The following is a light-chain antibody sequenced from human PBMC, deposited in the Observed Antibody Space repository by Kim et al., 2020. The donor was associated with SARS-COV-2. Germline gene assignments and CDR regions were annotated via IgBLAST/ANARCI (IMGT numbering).Light chain of an antibody. Sequence: ETVLTQSPGTLSLSPGESATLSCRASQRVSSNYLAWYHQRPGQAPRLLIYIASTRATGAPDRFSGSGSGTDFTLTIRRLEPEDSGVFYCQQYDTPPYTFGQGTKVEI. CDR3: QQYDTPPYT. CDR2: IAS. J-gene: IGKJ2*01. V-gene: IGKV3-20*01. CDR1: QRVSSNY.